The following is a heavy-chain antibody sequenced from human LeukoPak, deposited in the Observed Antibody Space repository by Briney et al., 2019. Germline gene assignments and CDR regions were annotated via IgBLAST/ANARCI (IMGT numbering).Heavy chain of an antibody. Sequence: QSGGSLRLSCAASGFTFSSYGMHWVRQAPSKGLEWVAFIRYDGSNKYYADSVKGRFTISRDNSKNTLYLQMNSLRAEDTAVYYCAVVATTAFDYWGQGTLVTVSS. D-gene: IGHD5-12*01. J-gene: IGHJ4*02. CDR3: AVVATTAFDY. CDR2: IRYDGSNK. V-gene: IGHV3-30*02. CDR1: GFTFSSYG.